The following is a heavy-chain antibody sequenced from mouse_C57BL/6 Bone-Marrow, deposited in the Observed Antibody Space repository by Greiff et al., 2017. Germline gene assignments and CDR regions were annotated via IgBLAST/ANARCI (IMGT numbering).Heavy chain of an antibody. V-gene: IGHV1-55*01. D-gene: IGHD1-1*01. CDR1: GYTFTSYW. J-gene: IGHJ2*01. CDR2: IYPGSGST. CDR3: ASLITTVVGYYFDY. Sequence: QVQLQQPGAELVKPGASVKMSCKASGYTFTSYWITWVKQRPGPGLEWIGDIYPGSGSTNYNEKFKSKATLTVDTSSSTAYMQLSSLTSEDSAVYYCASLITTVVGYYFDYWGQGTTLTVSS.